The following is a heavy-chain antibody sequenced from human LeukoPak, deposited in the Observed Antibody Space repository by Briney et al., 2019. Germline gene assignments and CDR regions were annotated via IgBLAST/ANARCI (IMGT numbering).Heavy chain of an antibody. CDR2: VSVNGGTT. J-gene: IGHJ4*02. Sequence: GGSLRLSCAASGFTFSSCALSWVRQAPGKGLERASTVSVNGGTTYYADSVKGRFTISRDNSKNTLYLQMNSLRAEDTAVYFCAKELHGSGNYAFDYWGQGTLVTVSS. CDR3: AKELHGSGNYAFDY. V-gene: IGHV3-23*01. CDR1: GFTFSSCA. D-gene: IGHD3-10*01.